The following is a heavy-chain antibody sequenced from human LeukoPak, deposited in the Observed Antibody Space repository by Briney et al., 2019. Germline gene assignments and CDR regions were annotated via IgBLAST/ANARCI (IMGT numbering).Heavy chain of an antibody. J-gene: IGHJ6*02. V-gene: IGHV3-48*03. CDR2: ISSSGSTI. CDR1: GFTFSSYE. D-gene: IGHD6-19*01. Sequence: GGSLRLSCAASGFTFSSYEMNWVRQAPGKGLEWVSYISSSGSTIYYADSVKGRFTISRDNAKNVLYMQMNSLRAEDTNVYEFARDGGPGYSSGPYYYGMDVWGQGTTVTVSS. CDR3: ARDGGPGYSSGPYYYGMDV.